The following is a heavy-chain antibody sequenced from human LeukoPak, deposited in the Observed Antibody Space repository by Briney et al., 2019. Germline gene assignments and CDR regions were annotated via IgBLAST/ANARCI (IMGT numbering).Heavy chain of an antibody. J-gene: IGHJ4*02. CDR1: GGSVTSTNW. D-gene: IGHD3-10*01. Sequence: SETLSLTCDVSGGSVTSTNWWTWFRQPPGKGLEWVGEVHLDGRTNYNPSLKSRLVMSADLPENHISLKLTSVTAADTAVYYCARGLHYYYGSGSYPYWGQGTLVTVSS. CDR3: ARGLHYYYGSGSYPY. CDR2: VHLDGRT. V-gene: IGHV4-4*02.